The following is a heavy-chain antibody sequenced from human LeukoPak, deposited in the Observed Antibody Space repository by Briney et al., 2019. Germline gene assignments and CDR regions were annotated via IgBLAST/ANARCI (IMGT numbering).Heavy chain of an antibody. Sequence: PSETLSLTCTVSGGSISSYYWSWIRQPPGKGLEWIGYIYYSGRTNYNPSLKSRVTISVDTSKNQFSLKLSSVTAADTAVYYCVREDYYDSSGYYWGAFDIWGQGTMVTVPS. CDR2: IYYSGRT. CDR3: VREDYYDSSGYYWGAFDI. V-gene: IGHV4-59*01. CDR1: GGSISSYY. J-gene: IGHJ3*02. D-gene: IGHD3-22*01.